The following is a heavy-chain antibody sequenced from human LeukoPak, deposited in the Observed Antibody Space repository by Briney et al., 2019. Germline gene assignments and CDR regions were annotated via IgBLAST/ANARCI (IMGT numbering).Heavy chain of an antibody. V-gene: IGHV3-66*01. D-gene: IGHD3-22*01. J-gene: IGHJ3*02. CDR2: IYSGGST. CDR3: AREGYYYDSSGYHAFDI. CDR1: GFTVSSNY. Sequence: PGGSLRLSCAASGFTVSSNYMSWVRQAPGKGLEWVSVIYSGGSTYYADSVKGRFTISRDNSKNTLYLQMNSLRAEDTAVYYCAREGYYYDSSGYHAFDIWGQGTMVTVSS.